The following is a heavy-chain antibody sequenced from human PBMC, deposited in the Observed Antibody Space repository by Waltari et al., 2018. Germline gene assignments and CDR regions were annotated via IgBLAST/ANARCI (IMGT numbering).Heavy chain of an antibody. CDR2: ISSSSSHI. Sequence: EVQLVESGGGLVQPGGSLRLSCAASGFTIRIYEMHWVRQAQGKGLDWSSYISSSSSHIYYADSVKGRFTSSRDNVKNSLYLQMNSLRPEDTAIYYCARFYNGYSFGPGASDIWGQGTKVTVSS. V-gene: IGHV3-48*03. D-gene: IGHD5-18*01. CDR3: ARFYNGYSFGPGASDI. J-gene: IGHJ3*02. CDR1: GFTIRIYE.